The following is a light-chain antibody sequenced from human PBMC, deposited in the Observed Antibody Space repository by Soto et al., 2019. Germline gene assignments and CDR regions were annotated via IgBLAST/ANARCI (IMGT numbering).Light chain of an antibody. Sequence: QLVLTQTPSASGTPGQRVNISCSGSSSNIGSNNVNWYQQLPGTAPKLLIYSNNQRPSGVPDRFSGSKSGTSASLAISGLQSEDEADYYCEAWDDSLNGVVFGGGTKVTV. CDR1: SSNIGSNN. CDR2: SNN. J-gene: IGLJ2*01. V-gene: IGLV1-44*01. CDR3: EAWDDSLNGVV.